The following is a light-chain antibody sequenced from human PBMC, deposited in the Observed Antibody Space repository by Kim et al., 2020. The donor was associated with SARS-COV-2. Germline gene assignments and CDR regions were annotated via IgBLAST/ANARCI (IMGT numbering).Light chain of an antibody. J-gene: IGLJ1*01. V-gene: IGLV2-14*03. CDR2: DVR. CDR3: FSYTSSGTYV. Sequence: QSVLIQPASVSGSPGQSITISCTGTSSDIGGYEYVSWYQQHPGKAPKLIIYDVRDRPSGISNRFSGSKSGNTASLIISSLQAGDEADYYCFSYTSSGTYVFGSATRVTVL. CDR1: SSDIGGYEY.